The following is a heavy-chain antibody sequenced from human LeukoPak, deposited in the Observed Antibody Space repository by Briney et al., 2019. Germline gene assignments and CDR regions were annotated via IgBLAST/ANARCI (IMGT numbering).Heavy chain of an antibody. CDR1: GGSISSYY. CDR3: ARHSSAEGYYFDY. D-gene: IGHD6-19*01. V-gene: IGHV4-59*08. J-gene: IGHJ4*02. CDR2: IYYSGST. Sequence: PSETLSLTCTVSGGSISSYYWSWIRQPPGKGLEWIGNIYYSGSTKYNPSLKSRVTISVDTSKNQFSLKLSSVTAADTAVYYCARHSSAEGYYFDYWGQGTLATVSS.